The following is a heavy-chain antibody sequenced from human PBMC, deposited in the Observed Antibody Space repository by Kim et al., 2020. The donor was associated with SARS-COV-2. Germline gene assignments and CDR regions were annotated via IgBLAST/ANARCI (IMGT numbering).Heavy chain of an antibody. CDR2: ISPGSGYT. D-gene: IGHD3-10*01. J-gene: IGHJ4*02. CDR1: GYSFTSYL. CDR3: ARESPGTYYFDY. V-gene: IGHV1-46*01. Sequence: ASVKVSCKASGYSFTSYLIHWARQAPGQGLEYMGIISPGSGYTNYAQRFQGRVTMTRDTSTSTAYVDLSRLTSEDTAVYYCARESPGTYYFDYWGQGTLV.